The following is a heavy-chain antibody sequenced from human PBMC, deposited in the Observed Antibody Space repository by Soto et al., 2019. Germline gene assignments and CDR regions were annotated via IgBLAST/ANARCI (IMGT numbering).Heavy chain of an antibody. CDR2: INPNSGGT. V-gene: IGHV1-2*04. CDR3: ARAAPLYCSGGSCYSYGGMDV. J-gene: IGHJ6*02. CDR1: GYTFTGYY. D-gene: IGHD2-15*01. Sequence: QVQLVQSGAEVKKPGASVKVSCKASGYTFTGYYMHWVRQAPGQGLEWMGWINPNSGGTNYAQKFQGWVTMTRDTSISTAYMELSRLRSDDTAVYYCARAAPLYCSGGSCYSYGGMDVWGQGTTVTVSS.